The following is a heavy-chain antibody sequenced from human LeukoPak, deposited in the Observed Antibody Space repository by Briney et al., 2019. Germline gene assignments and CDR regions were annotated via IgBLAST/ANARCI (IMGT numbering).Heavy chain of an antibody. CDR2: ISAYNGNT. CDR3: ARAKYYYDSGGGDYFDY. CDR1: GYTFTSYG. Sequence: ASVKVSCKASGYTFTSYGISWVRQAPGQGLEWMGWISAYNGNTNYAQKLQGRVTMTTDTSTSTAYMELRSLRSDDTAVYYCARAKYYYDSGGGDYFDYWGQGTLVTVSS. V-gene: IGHV1-18*01. D-gene: IGHD3-22*01. J-gene: IGHJ4*02.